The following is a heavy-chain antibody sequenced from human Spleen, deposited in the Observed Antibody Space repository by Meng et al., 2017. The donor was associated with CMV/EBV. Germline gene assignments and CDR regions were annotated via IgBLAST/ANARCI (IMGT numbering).Heavy chain of an antibody. D-gene: IGHD3-22*01. CDR2: TYYRSKWYN. J-gene: IGHJ1*01. CDR3: ARDELTYYYDSSGYGG. CDR1: PSNSAA. V-gene: IGHV6-1*01. Sequence: PSNSAAWNWIRQSQSRGLEWLGRTYYRSKWYNDYAVSVKSRITINPDTSKNQFSLQLNSVTPEDTAVYYCARDELTYYYDSSGYGGWGQGTLVTVSS.